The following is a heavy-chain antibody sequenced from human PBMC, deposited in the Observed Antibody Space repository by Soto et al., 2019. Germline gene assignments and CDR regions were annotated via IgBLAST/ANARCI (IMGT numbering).Heavy chain of an antibody. D-gene: IGHD3-22*01. CDR1: GYSFTSYW. Sequence: GESLKISCKGSGYSFTSYWIGWVRQMHGKGLEWMGIIYPGDSDTRYSPSFQGQVTISADKSISTAYLQWSSLKASDTAMYYCAIIPVPYYYDSSGYTDYWGQGTLVTVSS. J-gene: IGHJ4*02. CDR2: IYPGDSDT. CDR3: AIIPVPYYYDSSGYTDY. V-gene: IGHV5-51*01.